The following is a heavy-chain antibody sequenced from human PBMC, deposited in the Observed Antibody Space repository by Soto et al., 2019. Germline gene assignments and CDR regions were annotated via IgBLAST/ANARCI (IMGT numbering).Heavy chain of an antibody. CDR2: VYNSGST. Sequence: LETLSLTCTVSGGSISSNYWTWIRQPPGKGLEWIGYVYNSGSTNYNPSLKSRVTISEDTSKSQFSLKVNSMTAADTAVYYCARYRREAVAGYTLDNWGQGILVTVSS. CDR1: GGSISSNY. D-gene: IGHD6-13*01. V-gene: IGHV4-59*01. CDR3: ARYRREAVAGYTLDN. J-gene: IGHJ4*02.